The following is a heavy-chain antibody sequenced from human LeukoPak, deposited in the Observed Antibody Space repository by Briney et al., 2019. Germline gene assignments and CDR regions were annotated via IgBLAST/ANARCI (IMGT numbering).Heavy chain of an antibody. D-gene: IGHD5-24*01. Sequence: GASVKVSCKASGGTFSSYAISWVRQAPGQGLEWMGGVIPIFGTANYAQKFQGRVTITADKSTSTAYMERRSLKSEATAVYYSAGSKGRAGYNGVGFDIWGQGTMVTVSS. CDR2: VIPIFGTA. CDR1: GGTFSSYA. J-gene: IGHJ3*02. V-gene: IGHV1-69*06. CDR3: AGSKGRAGYNGVGFDI.